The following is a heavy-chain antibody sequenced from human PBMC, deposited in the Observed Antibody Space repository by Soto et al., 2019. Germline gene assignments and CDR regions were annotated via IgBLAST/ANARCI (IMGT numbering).Heavy chain of an antibody. CDR2: ISWNSGTI. J-gene: IGHJ4*02. CDR1: GFSFDDHA. Sequence: GGSLRLSCAASGFSFDDHALHWVRQAPGKGLEWVTGISWNSGTIGYAASVKGRFTISRDNAKNSLFLQMNSLRPEDTALYYCARDVWSRASGPPDSWGQGTLVTVSS. V-gene: IGHV3-9*01. CDR3: ARDVWSRASGPPDS. D-gene: IGHD3-10*01.